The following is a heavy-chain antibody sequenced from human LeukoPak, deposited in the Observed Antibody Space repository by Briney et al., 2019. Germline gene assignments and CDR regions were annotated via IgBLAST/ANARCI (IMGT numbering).Heavy chain of an antibody. Sequence: SETLSLTCTVSGGSISSYYWSWIRQPPGKGLEWIGSIYYSGSTYYNPSLKSRVTISVDTSKNQFSLKLSSVTAADTAVYYCARLAPLLEQQLVYYYYYMDVWGKGTTVTVSS. CDR3: ARLAPLLEQQLVYYYYYMDV. CDR2: IYYSGST. V-gene: IGHV4-59*05. CDR1: GGSISSYY. J-gene: IGHJ6*03. D-gene: IGHD6-13*01.